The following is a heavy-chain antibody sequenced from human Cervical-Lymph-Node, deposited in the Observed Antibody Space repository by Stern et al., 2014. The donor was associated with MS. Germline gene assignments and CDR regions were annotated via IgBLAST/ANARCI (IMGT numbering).Heavy chain of an antibody. Sequence: EVQLVESGAEVKKPGESLKISCKGFGYNFYTYWIGWVRQMPGKGLEGMGTIYPDDSETRYSPSFQGQVTISADTSISTAYLQWNSLKASDTAMYYCARHTAGDWYFDLWGRGTLVTVSS. J-gene: IGHJ2*01. V-gene: IGHV5-51*01. CDR3: ARHTAGDWYFDL. CDR1: GYNFYTYW. CDR2: IYPDDSET. D-gene: IGHD5-18*01.